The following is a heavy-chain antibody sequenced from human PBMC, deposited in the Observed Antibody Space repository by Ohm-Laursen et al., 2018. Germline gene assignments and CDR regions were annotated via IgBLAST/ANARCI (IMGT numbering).Heavy chain of an antibody. CDR3: ASLVVTALHGYYFDY. V-gene: IGHV4-59*01. J-gene: IGHJ4*02. Sequence: TLSLTCTVSGGSISSYYWSWIRQPPGKGLEYIGYIYYSGSTNYNPSLKSRLTISVGTSKNQFSLKLSSVTAADTAVYYCASLVVTALHGYYFDYWGQGTLVTVSS. CDR1: GGSISSYY. CDR2: IYYSGST. D-gene: IGHD2-21*02.